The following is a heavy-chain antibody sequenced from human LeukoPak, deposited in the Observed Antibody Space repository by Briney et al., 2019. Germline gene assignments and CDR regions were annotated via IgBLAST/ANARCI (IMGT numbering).Heavy chain of an antibody. D-gene: IGHD3-3*01. CDR1: GGSFSGYY. Sequence: SETLSLTCAVYGGSFSGYYWSWIRQPPGKGLEWIGEINHSGGTNYNPSLKSRVTISVDTSKNQFSLKLSSVTAADTAVYYCARGGGITIFGVVMAFDYWGQGTLVTVPS. J-gene: IGHJ4*02. V-gene: IGHV4-34*01. CDR2: INHSGGT. CDR3: ARGGGITIFGVVMAFDY.